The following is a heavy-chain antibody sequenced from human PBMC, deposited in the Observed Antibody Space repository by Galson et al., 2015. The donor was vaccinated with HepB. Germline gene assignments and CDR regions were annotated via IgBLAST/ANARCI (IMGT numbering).Heavy chain of an antibody. J-gene: IGHJ6*03. CDR1: GGSISSYY. D-gene: IGHD3-3*01. Sequence: QVQLQESGPGLVKPSETLSLTCTVSGGSISSYYWSWIRQPPGKGLEWIGYIYYSGSTNYNPSLKSRVTISVDTSKNQFSLKLSSVTAADTAVYYCARRYDFWSGHYMDVWGKGTTVTVSS. V-gene: IGHV4-59*08. CDR3: ARRYDFWSGHYMDV. CDR2: IYYSGST.